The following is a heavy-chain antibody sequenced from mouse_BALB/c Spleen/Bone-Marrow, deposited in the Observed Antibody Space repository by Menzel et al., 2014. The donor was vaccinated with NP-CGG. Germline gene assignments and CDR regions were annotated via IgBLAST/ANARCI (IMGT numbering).Heavy chain of an antibody. CDR2: IHPSDSET. V-gene: IGHV1-61*01. Sequence: VQLPQSGAELVRPGASVKLSCKASGYSFISYWLNWVKQRSGPGLEWIGTIHPSDSETRLNQKFKDKATLTVDKSSSTAYMQLSSPPSEDSAVYYCARVYYYGSSYDLFAYWGQATLVTVSA. CDR3: ARVYYYGSSYDLFAY. D-gene: IGHD1-1*01. CDR1: GYSFISYW. J-gene: IGHJ3*01.